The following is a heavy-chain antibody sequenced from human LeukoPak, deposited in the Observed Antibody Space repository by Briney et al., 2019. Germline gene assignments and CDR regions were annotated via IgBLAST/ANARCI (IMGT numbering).Heavy chain of an antibody. J-gene: IGHJ4*02. V-gene: IGHV3-7*05. CDR3: ARDEAAVRFDY. CDR1: GFTFSSYW. Sequence: GGSLRLSCAASGFTFSSYWMSWVRQAPGRGLEWVANIQQFGSEKNYVDSVKGRFTISRDNAKNSLFLLMDSLRAEDTAVYYCARDEAAVRFDYWGQGTLVTVSS. CDR2: IQQFGSEK. D-gene: IGHD6-13*01.